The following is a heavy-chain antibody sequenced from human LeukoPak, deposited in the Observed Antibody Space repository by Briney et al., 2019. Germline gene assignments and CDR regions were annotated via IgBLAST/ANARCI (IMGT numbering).Heavy chain of an antibody. V-gene: IGHV1-3*01. J-gene: IGHJ4*02. CDR1: GYTFTSYG. CDR3: ARDGRGAIRDRYFDD. D-gene: IGHD3-10*01. CDR2: INAGNGNT. Sequence: ASVKVSCKASGYTFTSYGISWVRQAPGQGLEWMGWINAGNGNTKYSQKFQGRVTITRDTSASTTYMEVSSLRSEDTAVYYCARDGRGAIRDRYFDDWGQGTLVTVSS.